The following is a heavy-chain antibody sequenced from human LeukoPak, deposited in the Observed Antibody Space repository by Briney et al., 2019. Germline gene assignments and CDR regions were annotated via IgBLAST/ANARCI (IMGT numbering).Heavy chain of an antibody. V-gene: IGHV4-39*07. CDR1: GGSISSSSYY. CDR2: IYYSGST. J-gene: IGHJ5*02. Sequence: PETLSLTCTVSGGSISSSSYYWGWIRQPPGKGLEWIGSIYYSGSTYYNPSLKSRVTISVDTSKNQFSLKLSSVTAADTAVYYCARASVETVVVPAAIARFSGWFDPWGQGTLVTVSS. D-gene: IGHD2-2*02. CDR3: ARASVETVVVPAAIARFSGWFDP.